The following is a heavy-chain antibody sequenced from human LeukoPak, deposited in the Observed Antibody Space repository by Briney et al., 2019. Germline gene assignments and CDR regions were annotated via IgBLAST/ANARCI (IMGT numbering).Heavy chain of an antibody. CDR2: ISYDGSNK. J-gene: IGHJ4*02. V-gene: IGHV3-30*04. CDR3: ASEIIFGSFDY. CDR1: GFSFTSYN. D-gene: IGHD3-3*01. Sequence: GGSLRLSCAASGFSFTSYNFHWVRQAPGKGLEWVAVISYDGSNKYYADSVKGRFTISRDNSKNTLYLQMNSLRAEDTAVYYCASEIIFGSFDYWGQGTLVTVSS.